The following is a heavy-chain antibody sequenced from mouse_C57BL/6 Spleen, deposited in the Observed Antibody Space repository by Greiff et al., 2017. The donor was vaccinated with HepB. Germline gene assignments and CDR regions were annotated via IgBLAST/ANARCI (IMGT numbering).Heavy chain of an antibody. CDR1: GFNIKDDY. Sequence: VQLQQSGAELVRPGASVKLSCTASGFNIKDDYMHWVKQRPEQGLEWIGWIDPENGDTEYASKFQGKATITADTSSNTAYLQLSSLTSEDTAVYYCTTGIYYGLAYWGQGTLVTVSA. CDR2: IDPENGDT. V-gene: IGHV14-4*01. J-gene: IGHJ3*01. CDR3: TTGIYYGLAY. D-gene: IGHD2-1*01.